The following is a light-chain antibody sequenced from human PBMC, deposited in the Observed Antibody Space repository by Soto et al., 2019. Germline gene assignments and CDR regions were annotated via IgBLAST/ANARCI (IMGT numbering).Light chain of an antibody. CDR1: QSISSW. CDR2: MAS. J-gene: IGKJ4*01. V-gene: IGKV1-5*03. Sequence: DIQMTQSPSTLSASVGDRVTITCRASQSISSWLAWYQHKPGKAPKLLIYMASSLESGVPSRFSGSGSGTEFTLTISGLQPDDFATYYCQQDDSYPLTFGAGTKVEIQ. CDR3: QQDDSYPLT.